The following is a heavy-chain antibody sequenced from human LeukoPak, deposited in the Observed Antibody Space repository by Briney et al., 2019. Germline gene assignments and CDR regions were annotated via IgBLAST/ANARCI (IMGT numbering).Heavy chain of an antibody. CDR2: MSSSGDTI. V-gene: IGHV3-11*01. CDR1: AFSFSDYC. CDR3: AKDASTAWDGNFDH. D-gene: IGHD1-26*01. J-gene: IGHJ4*02. Sequence: NPGGSLRLSCAASAFSFSDYCMSWIRQAPGKGLEWVSYMSSSGDTIYYADSVKGRFTISRDNAKNSLFLQMNSLRAEDTAVYYCAKDASTAWDGNFDHWGQGTLVTVSS.